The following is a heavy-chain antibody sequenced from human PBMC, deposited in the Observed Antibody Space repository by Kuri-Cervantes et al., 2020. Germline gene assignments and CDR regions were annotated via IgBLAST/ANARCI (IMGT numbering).Heavy chain of an antibody. V-gene: IGHV3-9*01. CDR2: ISWNSGSI. CDR1: GFTFDDYA. D-gene: IGHD1-26*01. J-gene: IGHJ4*02. Sequence: SLKISCAASGFTFDDYAMHWVRQAPGKGLEWVSGISWNSGSIGYADSVKGRFTISRDNAKNSLYLQMNSLRAEDTALYYCAKANGRRVGATLWGDYFDYWGQGTLVTVSS. CDR3: AKANGRRVGATLWGDYFDY.